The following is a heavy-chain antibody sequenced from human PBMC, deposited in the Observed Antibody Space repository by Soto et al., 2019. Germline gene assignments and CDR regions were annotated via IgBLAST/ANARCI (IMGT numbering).Heavy chain of an antibody. CDR2: IVPVSKTA. CDR1: GGIFNNYS. J-gene: IGHJ5*02. Sequence: QVHLVQSGTEVRRPGSSVKVSCKASGGIFNNYSLNWVRQAPGQGLEWMGGIVPVSKTANYAQKFQGRVTITADDSTCTTYMELNSLRSEDTAVYYCTRPSYTSGFAFDPWGQGTLVFVSS. D-gene: IGHD5-12*01. V-gene: IGHV1-69*01. CDR3: TRPSYTSGFAFDP.